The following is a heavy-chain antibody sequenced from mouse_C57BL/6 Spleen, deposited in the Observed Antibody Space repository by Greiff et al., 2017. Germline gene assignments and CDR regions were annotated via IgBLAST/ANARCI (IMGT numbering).Heavy chain of an antibody. Sequence: VQLKQSGAELVRPGASVKLSCTASGFNIKDYYMHWVKQRPEQGLEWIGRIDPEDGDTEYAPQFQGKATMTADTSSNTAYLQLSSLTSEDTAVYYCTTDGYSAWFAYWGQGTLVTVSA. CDR2: IDPEDGDT. J-gene: IGHJ3*01. D-gene: IGHD2-3*01. V-gene: IGHV14-1*01. CDR1: GFNIKDYY. CDR3: TTDGYSAWFAY.